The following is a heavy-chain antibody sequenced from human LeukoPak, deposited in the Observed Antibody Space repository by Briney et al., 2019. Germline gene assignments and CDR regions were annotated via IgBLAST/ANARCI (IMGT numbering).Heavy chain of an antibody. Sequence: GGSLRLSCAASGFTFSSYWMSWVRQAPGKGLEWVSAISGRGVNIYNADSVKGRFTISRDISRTTLYLQMNSLRAEDTAVYYCARGEQSDYWGQGTLVTVSS. CDR1: GFTFSSYW. V-gene: IGHV3-23*01. CDR2: ISGRGVNI. J-gene: IGHJ4*02. D-gene: IGHD1-26*01. CDR3: ARGEQSDY.